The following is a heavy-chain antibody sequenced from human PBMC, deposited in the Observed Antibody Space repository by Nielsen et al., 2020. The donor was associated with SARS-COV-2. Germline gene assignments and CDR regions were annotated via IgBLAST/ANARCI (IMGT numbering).Heavy chain of an antibody. J-gene: IGHJ4*02. Sequence: SLKISCVGSGFTFDDYAMHWVRQAPGKGLEWVSGISWNSVSIDYADSVKGRFTISRDNAKSSLYLQMNSLRAEDTALYYCAKDISWGYYDSTTGGPYFDYWGQGTLVTVSS. CDR1: GFTFDDYA. CDR2: ISWNSVSI. D-gene: IGHD3-22*01. CDR3: AKDISWGYYDSTTGGPYFDY. V-gene: IGHV3-9*01.